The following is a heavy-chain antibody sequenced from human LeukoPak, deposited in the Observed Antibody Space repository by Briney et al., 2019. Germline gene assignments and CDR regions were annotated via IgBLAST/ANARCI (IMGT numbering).Heavy chain of an antibody. J-gene: IGHJ4*02. CDR3: AKVALGYCSGSSCYYFDY. V-gene: IGHV3-23*01. CDR1: GFTFSGYA. CDR2: INAFGART. D-gene: IGHD2-15*01. Sequence: PGGSLRLSCEASGFTFSGYAMSWVRQAPGKGLEWVSSINAFGARTYYADSVKGRFTISRGNSKNTLYLQMNSLRAEDTALYYCAKVALGYCSGSSCYYFDYGGQGTLVTASS.